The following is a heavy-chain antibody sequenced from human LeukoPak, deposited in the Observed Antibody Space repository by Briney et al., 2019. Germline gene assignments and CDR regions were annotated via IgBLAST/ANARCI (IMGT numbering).Heavy chain of an antibody. Sequence: SVNVSCKASVGTFSSYAISWVRQAPGQGLEWMGGIIPIFGTAKYEQKFQGRVTITADESTSTAYMELSSLRSEDTAVYYCARDSDYGVVTAILRDWGQGTLVTVSS. CDR3: ARDSDYGVVTAILRD. CDR2: IIPIFGTA. CDR1: VGTFSSYA. V-gene: IGHV1-69*13. D-gene: IGHD2-21*02. J-gene: IGHJ4*02.